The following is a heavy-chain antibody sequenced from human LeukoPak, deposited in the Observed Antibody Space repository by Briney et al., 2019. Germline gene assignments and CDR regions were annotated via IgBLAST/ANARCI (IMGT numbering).Heavy chain of an antibody. CDR3: AKVIQLDWNYDTGFFDY. D-gene: IGHD1-7*01. Sequence: GGSLRLSCAASGFTFSSYEMNWVRQAPGKGLEWVSYISSSGSTIYYADSVKGRFTISRDNAKNSLYLQMNSLRAEDTAVYYCAKVIQLDWNYDTGFFDYWGQGTLVTVSS. J-gene: IGHJ4*02. V-gene: IGHV3-48*03. CDR1: GFTFSSYE. CDR2: ISSSGSTI.